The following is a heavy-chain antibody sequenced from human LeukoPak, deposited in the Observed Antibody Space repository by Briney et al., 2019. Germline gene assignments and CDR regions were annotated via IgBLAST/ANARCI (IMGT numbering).Heavy chain of an antibody. V-gene: IGHV1-2*02. Sequence: SVKVSCKASGYTFTGYYMHWVRQAPGQGLEWMGWINPNSGGTNYAQKFQGRVTMTRDTSISTAYMELSRLRSDDTAVYYCARDHSSGLSNWFDPWGQGTLVTVSS. CDR2: INPNSGGT. CDR1: GYTFTGYY. CDR3: ARDHSSGLSNWFDP. J-gene: IGHJ5*02. D-gene: IGHD6-19*01.